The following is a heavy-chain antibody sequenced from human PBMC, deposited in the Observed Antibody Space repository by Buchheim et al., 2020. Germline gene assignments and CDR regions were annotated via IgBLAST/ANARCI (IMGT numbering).Heavy chain of an antibody. Sequence: EVQLWQSGGGLVQPGGSLRLSCAASGFTFNTYAMTWVRQAPGRGLEWVSSISYSGGSPYYVDSVRGRFTISRDNSKNTLYQQMNSLRVEDTAIYYCAKDRGYQLPDYYFDYWGQGTL. CDR2: ISYSGGSP. D-gene: IGHD2-2*01. CDR3: AKDRGYQLPDYYFDY. V-gene: IGHV3-23*01. CDR1: GFTFNTYA. J-gene: IGHJ4*02.